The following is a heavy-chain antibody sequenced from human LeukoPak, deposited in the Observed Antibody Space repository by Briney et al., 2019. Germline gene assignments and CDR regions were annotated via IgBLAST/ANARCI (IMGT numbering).Heavy chain of an antibody. D-gene: IGHD5-12*01. Sequence: SGGSLLLSCAASGFTLRSYDMSWVRQAPGKGLEWVAATSGGGVNSYYADSVRGRFTISRDNSQNTLYLQMDSLRAEDTALYYCAKEYSGYDFDYWGQGTLVTVSS. J-gene: IGHJ4*02. CDR1: GFTLRSYD. V-gene: IGHV3-23*01. CDR3: AKEYSGYDFDY. CDR2: TSGGGVNS.